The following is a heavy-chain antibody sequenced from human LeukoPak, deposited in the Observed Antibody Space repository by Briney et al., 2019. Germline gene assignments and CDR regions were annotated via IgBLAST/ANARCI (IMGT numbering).Heavy chain of an antibody. J-gene: IGHJ3*02. CDR1: GGTFSSYA. D-gene: IGHD2-15*01. CDR2: IRTNTGSP. CDR3: AKDLDSAAFDI. Sequence: PAASVKVSCKASGGTFSSYAISWVRQAPGQGLEYMGWIRTNTGSPTYAQGFTGRFVFSLDTSVNTAYLQISSLKAEDTAVYYCAKDLDSAAFDIWGQGTMVTVSS. V-gene: IGHV7-4-1*02.